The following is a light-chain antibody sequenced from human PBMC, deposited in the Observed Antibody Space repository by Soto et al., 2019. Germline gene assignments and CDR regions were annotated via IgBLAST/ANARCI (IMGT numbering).Light chain of an antibody. J-gene: IGKJ1*01. V-gene: IGKV1-5*01. CDR3: QLHERYSPRT. Sequence: DIQMTQSPSTLSASVGDRVTITCRASQSLSRWLAWYQQILGKAPKLLISDGSNLGRGVLSRFRGGGCGTGFTLTINSLQPYDFATYYCQLHERYSPRTAGQGPKVDSK. CDR1: QSLSRW. CDR2: DGS.